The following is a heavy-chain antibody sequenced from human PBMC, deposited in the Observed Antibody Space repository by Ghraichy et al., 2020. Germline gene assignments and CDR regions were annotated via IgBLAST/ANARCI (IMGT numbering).Heavy chain of an antibody. V-gene: IGHV3-7*03. Sequence: GGSLRLSCVASGFTLSNHYMTWVRQTPGKGLEWVANIKQDGSDKYYVGSVKGRFTVSRDNAKNAVYLQMNSLRVDDTAVYYFARESVVASRDDAFDIWGQGTMVTVSS. D-gene: IGHD5-12*01. J-gene: IGHJ3*02. CDR1: GFTLSNHY. CDR2: IKQDGSDK. CDR3: ARESVVASRDDAFDI.